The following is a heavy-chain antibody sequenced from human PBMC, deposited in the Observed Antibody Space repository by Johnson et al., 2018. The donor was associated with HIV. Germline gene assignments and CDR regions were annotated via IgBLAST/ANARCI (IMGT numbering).Heavy chain of an antibody. D-gene: IGHD1-26*01. CDR3: AKVHSGQLVGYAFDI. J-gene: IGHJ3*02. CDR1: GFTFDDYA. Sequence: HLVESGGGVVQPGRSLSLSCAASGFTFDDYAMHWVRQAPGKGLEWVSGISWNSGSIGYADSVKGRFTISRDNAKNSLYLQMNSLRAEDTALYYCAKVHSGQLVGYAFDIWGQGTMVTVSS. CDR2: ISWNSGSI. V-gene: IGHV3-9*01.